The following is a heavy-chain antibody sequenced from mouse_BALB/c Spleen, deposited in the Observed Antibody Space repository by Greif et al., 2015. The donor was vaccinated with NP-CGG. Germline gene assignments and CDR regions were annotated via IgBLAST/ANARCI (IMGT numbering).Heavy chain of an antibody. D-gene: IGHD2-14*01. V-gene: IGHV5-17*02. CDR1: GFTFSSFG. Sequence: EVQLVESGGGLVQPGGSRKPSCAASGFTFSSFGMHWVRQAPEKGLEWVAYISSGSSTIYYADTVKGRFTISRDNPKNTLFLQMTSLRSEDTAMYYCARWDYRYDGVVFDYWGQGTTLTVSS. CDR2: ISSGSSTI. J-gene: IGHJ2*01. CDR3: ARWDYRYDGVVFDY.